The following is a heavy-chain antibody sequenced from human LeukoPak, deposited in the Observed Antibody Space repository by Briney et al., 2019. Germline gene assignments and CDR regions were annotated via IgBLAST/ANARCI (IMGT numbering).Heavy chain of an antibody. CDR3: ARKLRFLEWLPYARWFDP. J-gene: IGHJ5*02. D-gene: IGHD3-3*01. V-gene: IGHV4-30-4*08. CDR2: IYYSGST. Sequence: SETLSLTCTVSGGSISSGDYYWSWIRQPPGKGLEWIGYIYYSGSTYYNPSLKSRVTISVDTSNNQFSLKLSSVTAADTAVYYCARKLRFLEWLPYARWFDPWGQGTLVTVSS. CDR1: GGSISSGDYY.